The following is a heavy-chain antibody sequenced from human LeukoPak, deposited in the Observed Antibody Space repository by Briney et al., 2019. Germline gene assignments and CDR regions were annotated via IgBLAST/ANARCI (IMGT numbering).Heavy chain of an antibody. Sequence: PGGSLRLSCAASGFTFSSYGMHWVRQAPGKGLEWVAVIWYDGSNKYYADSVKGRFTISRDNSKNTLYLQMNSLRAEDTAVYYCAKSELRRRGYSYGYSYFDYWGQGTLVTVSS. V-gene: IGHV3-33*06. CDR3: AKSELRRRGYSYGYSYFDY. J-gene: IGHJ4*02. CDR1: GFTFSSYG. D-gene: IGHD5-18*01. CDR2: IWYDGSNK.